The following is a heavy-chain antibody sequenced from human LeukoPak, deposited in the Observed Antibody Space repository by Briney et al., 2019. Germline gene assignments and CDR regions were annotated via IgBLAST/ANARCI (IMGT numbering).Heavy chain of an antibody. D-gene: IGHD1-26*01. V-gene: IGHV4-59*08. J-gene: IGHJ4*02. CDR1: GXSISSYY. CDR3: ARGARGSYSY. CDR2: IYYSGST. Sequence: SETLSLTCTVSGXSISSYYWSWIRQPPGKGLEWIGYIYYSGSTNYNPSLKSRVTISVDTSKNQFSLKLSSVTAADTAVYYCARGARGSYSYWGQGTLVTVSS.